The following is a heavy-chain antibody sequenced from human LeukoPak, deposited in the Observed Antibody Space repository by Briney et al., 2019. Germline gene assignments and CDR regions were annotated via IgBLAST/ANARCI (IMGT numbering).Heavy chain of an antibody. Sequence: HPGGSLRLSCAASGFTFSNYAMSWVRQAPGKGLEWVSAITGSGGSTYYADSVKGRFTISRDNSQNTLYLQMNSLRADDTAVYYCAGGQGWHFDLWGLGTLITVSS. D-gene: IGHD2-15*01. J-gene: IGHJ2*01. V-gene: IGHV3-23*01. CDR3: AGGQGWHFDL. CDR2: ITGSGGST. CDR1: GFTFSNYA.